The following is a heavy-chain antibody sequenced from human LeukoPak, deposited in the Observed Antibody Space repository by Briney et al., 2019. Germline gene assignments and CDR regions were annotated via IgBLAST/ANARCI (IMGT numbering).Heavy chain of an antibody. CDR3: ATYSSLDY. J-gene: IGHJ4*02. CDR1: GFTVSNNY. D-gene: IGHD3-22*01. V-gene: IGHV3-53*01. CDR2: IYSGGST. Sequence: PGGSLRLSCAASGFTVSNNYMSWVRQAPGKGLEWVSLIYSGGSTYYADSVKGRFTISRDNSKNTLFLQMNCLRVEDTAVYYCATYSSLDYWGQGILVTVSS.